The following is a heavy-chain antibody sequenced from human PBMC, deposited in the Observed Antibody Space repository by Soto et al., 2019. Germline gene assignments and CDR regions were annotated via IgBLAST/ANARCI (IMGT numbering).Heavy chain of an antibody. V-gene: IGHV3-53*01. Sequence: GGSLRLSCAASGFTVSNYRMSWVRQAPGTGLEWVSVIYSVDSTYYADSVKGRFTISRDNAKNSLYLQMNSLRAEDTAVYYCARDPSIVVVPAAIRAYYYYYGMDVWGQGT. CDR1: GFTVSNYR. D-gene: IGHD2-2*02. CDR2: IYSVDST. CDR3: ARDPSIVVVPAAIRAYYYYYGMDV. J-gene: IGHJ6*02.